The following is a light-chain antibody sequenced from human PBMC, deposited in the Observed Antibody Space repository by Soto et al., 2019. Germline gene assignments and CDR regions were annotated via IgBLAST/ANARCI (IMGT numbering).Light chain of an antibody. CDR3: QQYKSYSLT. CDR2: DAS. J-gene: IGKJ1*01. Sequence: DIQMTQSPSTLSASVGDRVTITCRASQSMDSWLAWYQQRPGKAPNLLISDASNLEGGVPSRFSGSGSGTEFTLTISSLQPDDFATYYCQQYKSYSLTFGQGTKA. CDR1: QSMDSW. V-gene: IGKV1-5*01.